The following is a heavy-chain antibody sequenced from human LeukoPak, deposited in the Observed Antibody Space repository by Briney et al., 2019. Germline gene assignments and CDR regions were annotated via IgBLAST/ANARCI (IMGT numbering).Heavy chain of an antibody. CDR2: ISAYNGNT. Sequence: ASVKVSCKASGYTFTSYGISWVRQAPGQGLEWMGWISAYNGNTNYAQKLQGRVTMTTDTSTSTAYMELRSLRSDDTAVYYCARESNPYDFWSGYFTTPYYFDYWGQGTLVTVSS. J-gene: IGHJ4*02. CDR1: GYTFTSYG. V-gene: IGHV1-18*01. D-gene: IGHD3-3*01. CDR3: ARESNPYDFWSGYFTTPYYFDY.